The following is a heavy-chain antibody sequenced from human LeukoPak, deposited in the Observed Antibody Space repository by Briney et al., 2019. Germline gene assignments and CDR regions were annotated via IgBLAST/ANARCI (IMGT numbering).Heavy chain of an antibody. V-gene: IGHV4-59*01. Sequence: PSETLSLTCTVSGGSISSYYWSWIRQPPGKGLEWIGYIYYSGSTNYNPSLKSRVTISVDTSKNQFSLKLSSVTAADTAVYYCARDEGSGWSRGYYYYMDVWGKGTTVTVSS. D-gene: IGHD6-19*01. CDR3: ARDEGSGWSRGYYYYMDV. CDR2: IYYSGST. CDR1: GGSISSYY. J-gene: IGHJ6*03.